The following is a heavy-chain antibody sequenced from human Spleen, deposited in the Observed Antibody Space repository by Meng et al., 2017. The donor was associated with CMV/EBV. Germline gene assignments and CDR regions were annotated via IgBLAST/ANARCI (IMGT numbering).Heavy chain of an antibody. D-gene: IGHD3-10*01. CDR3: VKDVVGSRSYFGLDV. CDR2: ISWDGANR. J-gene: IGHJ6*02. CDR1: GFTFDDYT. Sequence: GESLKISCAASGFTFDDYTMHWVRQVPGKVLEWVGHISWDGANRYYGEPVKGRFTISRDNSKNSLYLLMSSLRTEDSAVYYCVKDVVGSRSYFGLDVWGPGTTVTVSS. V-gene: IGHV3-43*01.